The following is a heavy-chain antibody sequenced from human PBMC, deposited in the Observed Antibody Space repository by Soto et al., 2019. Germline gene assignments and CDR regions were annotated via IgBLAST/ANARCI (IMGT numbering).Heavy chain of an antibody. Sequence: PSETLSLTCAVSGGSIGSTDYSLTWIRQPPGKGLEWIGYVSHRGTAYSIPSLKGRLTLSMDSSQTQFSLKLTSVTAADSAVYYCARIHWSQSSLDYWGRGILVTVSS. D-gene: IGHD6-19*01. CDR3: ARIHWSQSSLDY. CDR2: VSHRGTA. CDR1: GGSIGSTDYS. V-gene: IGHV4-30-2*01. J-gene: IGHJ4*02.